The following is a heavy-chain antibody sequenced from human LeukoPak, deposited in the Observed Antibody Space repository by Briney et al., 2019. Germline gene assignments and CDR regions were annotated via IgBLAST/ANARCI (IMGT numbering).Heavy chain of an antibody. CDR3: ARGDGYNGVDYFDS. D-gene: IGHD5-24*01. CDR1: GGSISSYY. CDR2: IYYSGST. J-gene: IGHJ4*02. Sequence: PWETLSLTCTVSGGSISSYYWSWIRQPPGKGLEWSGNIYYSGSTNYNPSLKSRVTISVDTSKNQFSLKLSSVTAADTAVYYCARGDGYNGVDYFDSWGQGTLVTVSS. V-gene: IGHV4-59*01.